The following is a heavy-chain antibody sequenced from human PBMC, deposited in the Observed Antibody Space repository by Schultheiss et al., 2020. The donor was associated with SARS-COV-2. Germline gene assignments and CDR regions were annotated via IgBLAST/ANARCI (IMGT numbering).Heavy chain of an antibody. V-gene: IGHV1-69*05. CDR1: GGTFSSYA. J-gene: IGHJ4*02. D-gene: IGHD1-26*01. Sequence: SVKVSCKASGGTFSSYAISWVRQAPGQGLEWMGGIIPIFGTANYAQKFQGRVTMTRDTSTSTVYMELSSLRSEDTAVYYCARGAEGDGDYCDYWGQGTLVTVSS. CDR2: IIPIFGTA. CDR3: ARGAEGDGDYCDY.